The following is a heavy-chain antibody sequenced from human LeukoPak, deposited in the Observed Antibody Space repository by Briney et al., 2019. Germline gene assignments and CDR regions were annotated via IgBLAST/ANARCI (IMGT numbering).Heavy chain of an antibody. CDR1: GFTFSSYS. J-gene: IGHJ3*02. Sequence: PGGSLRLSCAASGFTFSSYSMNWVRQAPGKGLEWVSSISSSSSYIYYADSVKGRFTISRGNAKNSLYLQINSLRAEDTAVYYCARDYRYDSSGSAPNIWGQGTMVTVSS. V-gene: IGHV3-21*01. CDR2: ISSSSSYI. CDR3: ARDYRYDSSGSAPNI. D-gene: IGHD3-22*01.